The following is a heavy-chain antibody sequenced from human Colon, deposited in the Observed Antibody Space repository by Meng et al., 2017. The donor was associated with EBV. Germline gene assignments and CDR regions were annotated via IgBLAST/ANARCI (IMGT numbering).Heavy chain of an antibody. V-gene: IGHV3-30*18. CDR2: ISYDGQKT. J-gene: IGHJ4*02. D-gene: IGHD5-18*01. Sequence: ELRGGLVQPGTSRGLSVEASGFSFGGFGMHWVRKGPGKGLEWVAMISYDGQKTYYADSVKGRFSISRDKSKNTFLQMSSLTVEDSAIYFCAKEYSLSSSWPYFDSRGQGTLVTVSS. CDR3: AKEYSLSSSWPYFDS. CDR1: GFSFGGFG.